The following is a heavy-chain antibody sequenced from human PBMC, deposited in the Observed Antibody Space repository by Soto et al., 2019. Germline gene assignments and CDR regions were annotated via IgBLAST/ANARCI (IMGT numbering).Heavy chain of an antibody. J-gene: IGHJ5*02. CDR3: ARNNDYGDTNWFDP. V-gene: IGHV4-59*08. CDR1: GGSISSYY. CDR2: IYYSGST. Sequence: SETLSLTCTVSGGSISSYYWSWNRQPPGKGLEWIGYIYYSGSTNYNPSLKSRVTISVDTSKNQFSLKLSSVTAADTAVYYCARNNDYGDTNWFDPWGQGTLVTVSS. D-gene: IGHD4-17*01.